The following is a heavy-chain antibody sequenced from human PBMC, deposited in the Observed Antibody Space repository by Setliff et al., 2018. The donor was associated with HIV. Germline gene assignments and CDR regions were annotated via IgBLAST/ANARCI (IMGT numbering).Heavy chain of an antibody. V-gene: IGHV1-2*06. CDR2: INPYSGDT. J-gene: IGHJ6*03. CDR3: ARGSTAVNYYYYSIDV. Sequence: ASVKVSCKASGYTFTGYYMHWVRQAPGQGLEWMGRINPYSGDTNYAQKFQGRVTMTRDTSISTACMELSRLRSDDTAVYYCARGSTAVNYYYYSIDVWGKGTTVTVSS. D-gene: IGHD2-2*01. CDR1: GYTFTGYY.